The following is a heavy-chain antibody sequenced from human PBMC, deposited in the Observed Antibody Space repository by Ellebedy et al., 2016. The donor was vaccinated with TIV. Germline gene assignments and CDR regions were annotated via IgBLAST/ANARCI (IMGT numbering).Heavy chain of an antibody. CDR2: TYYRSKWYN. J-gene: IGHJ1*01. V-gene: IGHV6-1*01. Sequence: SQTLSLTXXISGDSVSSNSAAWNWIRQSPSRGLEWLGRTYYRSKWYNDYAVSVKSRITINPDTSKNQFSLQLNSVTPEDTAVYYCARSLAVAGTSPVEYFQHWGQGTLVTVSS. D-gene: IGHD6-19*01. CDR3: ARSLAVAGTSPVEYFQH. CDR1: GDSVSSNSAA.